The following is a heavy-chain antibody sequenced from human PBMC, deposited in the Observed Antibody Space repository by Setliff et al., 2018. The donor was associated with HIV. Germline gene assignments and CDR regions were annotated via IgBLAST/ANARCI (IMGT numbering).Heavy chain of an antibody. V-gene: IGHV5-51*01. CDR1: GYSFTSYW. CDR2: IYPGDSDT. CDR3: ARNLGYDSRGYHPLGY. D-gene: IGHD3-22*01. J-gene: IGHJ4*02. Sequence: GESLKISCKGSGYSFTSYWIGWVRQMPGKGLEWMGIIYPGDSDTRYSPSFQGQVTISADKSISTAYLQWSSLKASDTAMYYCARNLGYDSRGYHPLGYWGRGTLVTVSS.